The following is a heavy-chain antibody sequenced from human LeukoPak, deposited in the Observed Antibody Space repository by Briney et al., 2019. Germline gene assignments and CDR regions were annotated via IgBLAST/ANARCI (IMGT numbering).Heavy chain of an antibody. CDR3: TIRAYSYECFDF. CDR2: IYPGDSDT. D-gene: IGHD5-18*01. CDR1: GYSFTSYW. V-gene: IGHV5-51*01. Sequence: GESLKISCKGSGYSFTSYWIGWVRQTPGKGLEWMGSIYPGDSDTRYSPSFQGQVTISVDKSISTAYLQWSSLKASNTAIYYCTIRAYSYECFDFWGQGTLVTVSS. J-gene: IGHJ4*02.